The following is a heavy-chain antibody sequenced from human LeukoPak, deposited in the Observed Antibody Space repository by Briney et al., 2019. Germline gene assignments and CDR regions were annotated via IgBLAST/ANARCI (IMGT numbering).Heavy chain of an antibody. Sequence: VASVKVSCKASGYTFTSYDINWVRQATGQGLEWMGWMNPNSGNTGYAQKFQGRVTITRNTSISTAYMELSSLRSEDTAVYYDARGYPPAESGYEFDYWGQGTLVTVSS. V-gene: IGHV1-8*03. CDR3: ARGYPPAESGYEFDY. CDR1: GYTFTSYD. D-gene: IGHD3-3*01. J-gene: IGHJ4*02. CDR2: MNPNSGNT.